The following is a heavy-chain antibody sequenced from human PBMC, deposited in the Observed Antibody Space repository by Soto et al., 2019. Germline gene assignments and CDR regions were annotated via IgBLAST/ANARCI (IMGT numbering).Heavy chain of an antibody. Sequence: GESLKISCKGSGYSFTSYWIGWVRQMPGKGLEWMGIIYPGDSDTRYSPSFQGQVTISADKSISTAYLQWSSLKASDTAMYYCARGPPWGVHCYYYYYMDVWGKGTTVTVSS. V-gene: IGHV5-51*01. CDR1: GYSFTSYW. CDR2: IYPGDSDT. CDR3: ARGPPWGVHCYYYYYMDV. D-gene: IGHD2-8*01. J-gene: IGHJ6*03.